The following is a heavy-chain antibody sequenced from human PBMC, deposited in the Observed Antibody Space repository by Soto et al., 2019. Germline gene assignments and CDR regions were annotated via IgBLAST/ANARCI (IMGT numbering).Heavy chain of an antibody. CDR2: IIPIFGTA. D-gene: IGHD2-15*01. J-gene: IGHJ6*02. CDR3: AIVAVVAALFPGPSYYYYPMDV. CDR1: GGTFSSYA. Sequence: SVKVSCKASGGTFSSYAISWVRQAPGQGLEWMGGIIPIFGTANYAQKFQGRVTITADESTSTAYMELSSLRSEDTAVYYCAIVAVVAALFPGPSYYYYPMDVWGQGTTVTVSS. V-gene: IGHV1-69*13.